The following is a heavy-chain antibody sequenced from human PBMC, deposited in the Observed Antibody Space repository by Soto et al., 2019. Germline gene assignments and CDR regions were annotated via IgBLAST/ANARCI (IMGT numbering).Heavy chain of an antibody. CDR2: ISYDGSNK. CDR1: GFTFSSYG. CDR3: AKSAEWFGELWGNWFDP. J-gene: IGHJ5*02. Sequence: QVQLVESGGGVVQPGRSLRLSCAASGFTFSSYGRHWVRQAPGKGLEWVAVISYDGSNKYYADSVKGRFTISRDNSKYTLYLQMNSLRAEDTAVYYCAKSAEWFGELWGNWFDPWGQGTLVTVSS. D-gene: IGHD3-10*01. V-gene: IGHV3-30*18.